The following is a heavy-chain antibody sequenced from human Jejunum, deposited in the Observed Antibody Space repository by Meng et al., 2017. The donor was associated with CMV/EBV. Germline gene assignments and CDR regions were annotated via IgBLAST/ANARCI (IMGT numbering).Heavy chain of an antibody. CDR2: INPNTGGT. J-gene: IGHJ4*02. V-gene: IGHV1-2*02. CDR3: ARFIPAPQGGDY. CDR1: GYTFTDYS. D-gene: IGHD6-6*01. Sequence: ASGYTFTDYSIHWVRQAPGQGLEWMGWINPNTGGTVSAQKFQGRVTMTRYTSISTAYMELSSLRSDDTAVYYCARFIPAPQGGDYWGQGTLVTVSS.